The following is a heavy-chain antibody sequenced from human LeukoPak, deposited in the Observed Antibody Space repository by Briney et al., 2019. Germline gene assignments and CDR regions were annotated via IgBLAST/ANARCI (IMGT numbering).Heavy chain of an antibody. D-gene: IGHD3-10*01. V-gene: IGHV3-33*01. J-gene: IGHJ6*04. CDR3: ARDPSMVRGVYYYYYYGMDV. Sequence: GGSLRLSCAASGFIFSSYGMHWVRQAPGKGLEWVAVIWYDGSNKYYADSVKGRFTISRDNSKNTLYLQMNSLRAEDTAVYYCARDPSMVRGVYYYYYYGMDVWGKGTTVTVSS. CDR2: IWYDGSNK. CDR1: GFIFSSYG.